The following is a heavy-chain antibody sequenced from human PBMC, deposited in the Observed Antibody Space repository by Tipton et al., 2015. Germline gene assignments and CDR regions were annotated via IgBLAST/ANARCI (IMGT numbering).Heavy chain of an antibody. D-gene: IGHD3-9*01. CDR2: IYQSGTT. J-gene: IGHJ4*02. V-gene: IGHV4-38-2*01. CDR3: ACHDYDLLTRDYQTVDY. Sequence: TLSLTCAVFGYSISSGYYWGWIRQPPGKGLEWIGSIYQSGTTYYNPSLKSRVTISVDTSKNQFSLKLSSVTAADTAVYYCACHDYDLLTRDYQTVDYWGQGTRVTVSS. CDR1: GYSISSGYY.